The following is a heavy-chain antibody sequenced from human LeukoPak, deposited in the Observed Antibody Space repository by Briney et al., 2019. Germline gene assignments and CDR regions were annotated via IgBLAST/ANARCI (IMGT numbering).Heavy chain of an antibody. Sequence: GGSLRLSCAASGFTFSSYSMNWVRQAPGKGLEWVSSISSSSSYIYYADSVKGRFTISRDNAKNSLYLQMNSLRAEDTAVYYCAQTRGLVVVAATLGYWGQGTLVTVSS. CDR2: ISSSSSYI. CDR1: GFTFSSYS. J-gene: IGHJ4*02. CDR3: AQTRGLVVVAATLGY. D-gene: IGHD2-15*01. V-gene: IGHV3-21*04.